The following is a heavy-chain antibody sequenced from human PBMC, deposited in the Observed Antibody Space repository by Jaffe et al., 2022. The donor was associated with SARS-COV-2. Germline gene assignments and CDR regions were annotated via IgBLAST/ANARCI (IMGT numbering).Heavy chain of an antibody. J-gene: IGHJ2*01. D-gene: IGHD3-22*01. V-gene: IGHV3-64*01. CDR1: GFTFSSYA. CDR3: ARGSYDSSGYYGSLRFLGNWYFDL. Sequence: EVQLVESGGGLVQPGGSLRLSCAASGFTFSSYAMHWVRQAPGKGLEYVSAISSNGGSTYYANSVKGRFTISRDNSKNTLYLQMGSLRAEDMAVYYCARGSYDSSGYYGSLRFLGNWYFDLWGRGTLVTVSS. CDR2: ISSNGGST.